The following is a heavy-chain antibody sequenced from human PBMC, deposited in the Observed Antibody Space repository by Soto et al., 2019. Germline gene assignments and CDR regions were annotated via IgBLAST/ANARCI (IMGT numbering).Heavy chain of an antibody. CDR1: GFTFSSYS. Sequence: GGSLRLSCAASGFTFSSYSMNWVRQAPGKGLEWVSSISSSSSYIYYADSVKGRFTISRDNAKNSLYLQMNSLRAEDTAVYYCARDRFSMIVVVTNYFDFWGQGTLVTVSS. D-gene: IGHD3-22*01. V-gene: IGHV3-21*01. CDR3: ARDRFSMIVVVTNYFDF. CDR2: ISSSSSYI. J-gene: IGHJ4*02.